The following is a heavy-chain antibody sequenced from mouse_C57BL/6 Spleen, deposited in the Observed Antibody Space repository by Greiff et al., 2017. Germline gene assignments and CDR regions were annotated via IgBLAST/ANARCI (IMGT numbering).Heavy chain of an antibody. CDR3: ARKKGYSYDGGVMDY. CDR2: IDPSDSYT. Sequence: QVQLQQPGAELVRPGTSVKLSCKASGYTFTSYWMHWVKQRPGQGLEWIGVIDPSDSYTNYNQKFKGKATLTVDTSSSTAYMQLSSLTSEDSAVYYCARKKGYSYDGGVMDYWGQGTSVTVSS. D-gene: IGHD2-12*01. V-gene: IGHV1-59*01. CDR1: GYTFTSYW. J-gene: IGHJ4*01.